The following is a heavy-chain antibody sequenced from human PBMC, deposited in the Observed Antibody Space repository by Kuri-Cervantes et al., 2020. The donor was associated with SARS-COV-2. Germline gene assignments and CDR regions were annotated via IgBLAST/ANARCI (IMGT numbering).Heavy chain of an antibody. CDR2: IIPIFGTA. J-gene: IGHJ1*01. CDR3: ARSLRITIFGGVIVNEYYQH. CDR1: GGTFSRYA. Sequence: FSVKVSCKASGGTFSRYAIGWLRQAPGQGLEWMGGIIPIFGTAKHAQKFQGRVTITADEATSTAFMGVSSLRSEDTAVDYGARSLRITIFGGVIVNEYYQHWGQGTLVTVSS. V-gene: IGHV1-69*13. D-gene: IGHD3-3*01.